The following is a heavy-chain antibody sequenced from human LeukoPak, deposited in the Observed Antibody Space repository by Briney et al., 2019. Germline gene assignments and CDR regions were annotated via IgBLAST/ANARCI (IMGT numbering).Heavy chain of an antibody. J-gene: IGHJ4*02. Sequence: GGSLRLSCAASGFTFSSYTMSWVRQAPGKGLEWVSTITTSDGNTYYADSVKGRFTVSRDNAKNTLFLQMNSLRAEDTAVYYCAKDGGLWVSAHWGDSWGRGTLVTVSS. D-gene: IGHD7-27*01. CDR1: GFTFSSYT. CDR2: ITTSDGNT. CDR3: AKDGGLWVSAHWGDS. V-gene: IGHV3-23*01.